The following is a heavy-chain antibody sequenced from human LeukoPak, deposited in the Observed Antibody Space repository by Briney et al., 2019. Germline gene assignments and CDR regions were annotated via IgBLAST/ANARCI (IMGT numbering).Heavy chain of an antibody. V-gene: IGHV4-4*07. J-gene: IGHJ5*02. CDR1: GGSISSYY. Sequence: NPSETLSLTCTVSGGSISSYYWSWIRQPAGKGLEWIGRIYTSGSTNYNPSLKSRVTMSVDTSKNQFSLKLSSVTAADTAVYYCVKGPGIAAAGAVFAFDPWGQGTLVTVSS. CDR2: IYTSGST. CDR3: VKGPGIAAAGAVFAFDP. D-gene: IGHD6-13*01.